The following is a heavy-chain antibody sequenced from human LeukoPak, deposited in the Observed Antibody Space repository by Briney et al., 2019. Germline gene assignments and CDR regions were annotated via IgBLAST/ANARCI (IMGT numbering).Heavy chain of an antibody. Sequence: SETLSLTCTVSGDSISNYYWSWIRQPPGKGLEWIGYIHYSGSTNYNPSLKSRVTMSVDTSKNQFSLKLSSVTAADTAVYYCARESGSYLWRSWLNPWGQGTLVTVSS. D-gene: IGHD3-16*01. CDR1: GDSISNYY. CDR2: IHYSGST. CDR3: ARESGSYLWRSWLNP. V-gene: IGHV4-59*01. J-gene: IGHJ5*02.